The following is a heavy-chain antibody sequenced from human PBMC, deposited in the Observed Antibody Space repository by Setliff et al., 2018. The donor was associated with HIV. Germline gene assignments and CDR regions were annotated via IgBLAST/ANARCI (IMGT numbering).Heavy chain of an antibody. CDR3: AKDRRSYYGSGSYAAET. CDR2: ISGSGIGS. D-gene: IGHD3-10*01. J-gene: IGHJ5*02. Sequence: PGGSLRLSCAASGFTFSRYAMTWVRQAPGKGLEWVSAISGSGIGSYYPDSVKGRFTISRDNSKNTLFLQMNSLRAEDTAVYYCAKDRRSYYGSGSYAAETWGQGTLVTVSS. CDR1: GFTFSRYA. V-gene: IGHV3-23*01.